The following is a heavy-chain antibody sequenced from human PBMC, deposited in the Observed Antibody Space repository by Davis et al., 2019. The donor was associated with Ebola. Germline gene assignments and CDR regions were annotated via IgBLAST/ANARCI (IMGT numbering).Heavy chain of an antibody. CDR1: GGSVSSGSYY. J-gene: IGHJ6*02. CDR3: ARGGATAPDYYYGMDV. CDR2: INHSGST. Sequence: MPSETLSLTCTVSGGSVSSGSYYWSWIRQPPGKGLEWIGEINHSGSTNYNPSLKSRVTISVDTSKNQFSLKLSSVTAADTAVYYCARGGATAPDYYYGMDVWGQGTTVTVSS. V-gene: IGHV4-39*07. D-gene: IGHD5-12*01.